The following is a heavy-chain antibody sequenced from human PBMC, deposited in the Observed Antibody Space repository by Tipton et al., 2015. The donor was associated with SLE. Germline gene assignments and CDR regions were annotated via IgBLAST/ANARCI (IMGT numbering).Heavy chain of an antibody. J-gene: IGHJ5*02. V-gene: IGHV1-2*06. Sequence: QLVQSGAEVKKPGASVKVSCKASGYTFTAYYIHWVRQAPGQGLEWMGRINPNSGGTNYAEKFQGRVTMTRDTSISTAYMELNSLRSDDTAVYYCAKGISVPSLGWFDPWGQGTLVTVSS. CDR2: INPNSGGT. CDR1: GYTFTAYY. D-gene: IGHD5/OR15-5a*01. CDR3: AKGISVPSLGWFDP.